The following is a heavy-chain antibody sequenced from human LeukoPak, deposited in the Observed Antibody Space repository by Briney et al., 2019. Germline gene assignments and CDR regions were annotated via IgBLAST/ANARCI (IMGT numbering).Heavy chain of an antibody. Sequence: GGSLRLSCIASGFVFSRDNMNWVRRAPGKGLEWVAHISEAVYYADSVQGRFTISRDNAKNSLYLQMSNLRAEDTAMYYCVREVGRPKTFYFDSWGRGTPVTVSS. CDR2: ISEAV. CDR3: VREVGRPKTFYFDS. V-gene: IGHV3-48*04. J-gene: IGHJ4*02. CDR1: GFVFSRDN. D-gene: IGHD3-16*01.